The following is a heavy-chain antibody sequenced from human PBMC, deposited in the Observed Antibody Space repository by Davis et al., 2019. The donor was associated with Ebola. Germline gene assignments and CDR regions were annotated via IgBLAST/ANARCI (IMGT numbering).Heavy chain of an antibody. CDR2: MWYDGSRQ. V-gene: IGHV3-33*01. J-gene: IGHJ4*02. Sequence: GESLKISCAASGFIFSNYGMHWVRQAPGKGLEWVALMWYDGSRQYYADSVKGRFTVSRDNSRNILYLQMNSLRAEDTAVYYCARDTWYSEDDNGGDWGQGTLVTVSS. CDR1: GFIFSNYG. D-gene: IGHD1-26*01. CDR3: ARDTWYSEDDNGGD.